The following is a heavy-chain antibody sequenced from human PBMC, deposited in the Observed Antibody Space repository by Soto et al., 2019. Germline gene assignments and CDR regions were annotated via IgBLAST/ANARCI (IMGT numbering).Heavy chain of an antibody. CDR3: AKVPYYYDSSGTRIDY. Sequence: GGSLRLSCAASGFTFSSYAMSWVRQAPGKGLEWVSAISGGGGSTYYADSVKGRFTISRDNSKNTLYLQMNSLRAEDTAVYYCAKVPYYYDSSGTRIDYWGQGTLVTVSS. CDR2: ISGGGGST. D-gene: IGHD3-22*01. J-gene: IGHJ4*02. V-gene: IGHV3-23*01. CDR1: GFTFSSYA.